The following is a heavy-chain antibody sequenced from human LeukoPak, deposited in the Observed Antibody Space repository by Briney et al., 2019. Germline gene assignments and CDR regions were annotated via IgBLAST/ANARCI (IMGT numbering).Heavy chain of an antibody. V-gene: IGHV3-7*01. Sequence: GGSLRLSCAASGFTFGDSPMNWVRQAPGKGLEWVANIRQDGGWTHYVDSVKGRFTVSRDNAKSSLYLQMNSLRAEDTAVYYCARDCCASGSHDLWGQGTLVTVSS. CDR2: IRQDGGWT. CDR1: GFTFGDSP. D-gene: IGHD3-10*01. CDR3: ARDCCASGSHDL. J-gene: IGHJ5*02.